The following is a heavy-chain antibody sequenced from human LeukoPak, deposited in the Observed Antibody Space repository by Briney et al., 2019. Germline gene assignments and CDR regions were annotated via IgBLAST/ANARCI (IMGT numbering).Heavy chain of an antibody. J-gene: IGHJ3*02. CDR2: LSDDGGTT. Sequence: QPGGFLRLSCAASGFTFSSFAMSWVRQAPGKELEWVSSLSDDGGTTYYADSVKGRFTFSRDNSKNTLSLQMNSLRAGDTAIYYCAKHNGFSPDVTAFDIWGQGTMVTVSS. V-gene: IGHV3-23*01. D-gene: IGHD5-18*01. CDR3: AKHNGFSPDVTAFDI. CDR1: GFTFSSFA.